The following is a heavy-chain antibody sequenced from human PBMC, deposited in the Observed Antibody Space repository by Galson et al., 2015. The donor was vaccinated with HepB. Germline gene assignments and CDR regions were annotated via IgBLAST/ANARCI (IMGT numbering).Heavy chain of an antibody. CDR3: ARANLLQSGGPDY. Sequence: SLRLSCAASGFTFSSYWMSWVRQAPGKGLEWVANIKQDGSEKYYVDSVKGRFTISRDNAKNTLYLQMNSLRAEDTAVYYCARANLLQSGGPDYWGQGTLVTVSS. D-gene: IGHD2-15*01. CDR1: GFTFSSYW. J-gene: IGHJ4*02. CDR2: IKQDGSEK. V-gene: IGHV3-7*01.